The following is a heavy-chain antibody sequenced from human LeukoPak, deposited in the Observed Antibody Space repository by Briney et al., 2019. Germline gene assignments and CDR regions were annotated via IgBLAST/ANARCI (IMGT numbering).Heavy chain of an antibody. CDR3: ARGPNYYDSSGYLDY. CDR1: GGSFSGYY. J-gene: IGHJ4*02. CDR2: INHSGST. V-gene: IGHV4-34*01. Sequence: SETLSLTCAVYGGSFSGYYWSWIRQPPGKGLERIGEINHSGSTNYNPSLKSRVTISVDTSKNQFSLKLSSVTAADTAVYYCARGPNYYDSSGYLDYWGQGTLVTVSS. D-gene: IGHD3-22*01.